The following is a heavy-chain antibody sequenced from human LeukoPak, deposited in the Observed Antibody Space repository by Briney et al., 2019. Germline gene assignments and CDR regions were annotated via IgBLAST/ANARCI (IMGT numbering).Heavy chain of an antibody. CDR3: ARGARWNDY. CDR2: IYHSGST. D-gene: IGHD4-23*01. CDR1: GGSISGYY. Sequence: PSETLSLTCTVSGGSISGYYWSWIRQPPRKGLEWIGYIYHSGSTNYNPSLKSRVTISVDTSKNQFSLNLKSVTAADTAVYYCARGARWNDYWGQGTLVTVSS. J-gene: IGHJ4*02. V-gene: IGHV4-59*01.